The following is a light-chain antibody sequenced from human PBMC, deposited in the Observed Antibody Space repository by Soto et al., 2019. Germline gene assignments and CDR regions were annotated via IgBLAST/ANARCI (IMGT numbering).Light chain of an antibody. Sequence: ELVMMQSAATVSENPGEGVTLSCRASQTISNDLAWYQQKPGQAPRLLIYGASTRATGVPARFSGGGSGTEFTLTISSLQSEDFAFYYCQQNNKWPPVTFGGGTKVDIK. CDR1: QTISND. CDR2: GAS. CDR3: QQNNKWPPVT. J-gene: IGKJ4*01. V-gene: IGKV3-15*01.